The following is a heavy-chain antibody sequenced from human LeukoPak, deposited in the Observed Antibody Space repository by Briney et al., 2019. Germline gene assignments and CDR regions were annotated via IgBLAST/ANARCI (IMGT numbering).Heavy chain of an antibody. CDR2: IYYSEST. J-gene: IGHJ5*02. D-gene: IGHD3-22*01. CDR1: GGPISCSSYS. CDR3: ARVAWYYYDSSGYSNWFDP. V-gene: IGHV4-61*05. Sequence: PSETLSLTCTVSGGPISCSSYSWGWIRQPPGKGLEWPGYIYYSESTNYNPSLKSRVTISVDTWKNQFSLKLTSVTAADTAVYYCARVAWYYYDSSGYSNWFDPWGQGTLVTVSS.